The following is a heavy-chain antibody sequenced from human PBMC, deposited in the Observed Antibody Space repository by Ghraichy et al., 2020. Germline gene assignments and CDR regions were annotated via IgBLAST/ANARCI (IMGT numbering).Heavy chain of an antibody. CDR3: ARDKGDILTDNYWFDP. D-gene: IGHD3-9*01. J-gene: IGHJ5*02. CDR2: ISYDGSNK. Sequence: GGSLRLSCAASGFTFSSYAMHWVRQAPGKGLEWVAVISYDGSNKYYADSVKGRFTISRDNSKNTLYLQMNSLRAEDTAVYYCARDKGDILTDNYWFDPWGQGTLVTVSS. CDR1: GFTFSSYA. V-gene: IGHV3-30-3*01.